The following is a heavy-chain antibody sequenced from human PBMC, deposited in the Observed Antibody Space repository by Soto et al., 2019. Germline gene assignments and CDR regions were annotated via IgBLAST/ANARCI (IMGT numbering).Heavy chain of an antibody. V-gene: IGHV3-23*01. CDR2: ISGVGGST. Sequence: PGGSLRLSCAASGFTLSSYAMSWVRQAPGKGLEWVSAISGVGGSTYYADSVKGRFTISRDNSKNTLYLQMNSLRAEDTAVYYCAKVLPAAVRYYYYGMDVWGQGTTVT. J-gene: IGHJ6*02. D-gene: IGHD2-2*01. CDR3: AKVLPAAVRYYYYGMDV. CDR1: GFTLSSYA.